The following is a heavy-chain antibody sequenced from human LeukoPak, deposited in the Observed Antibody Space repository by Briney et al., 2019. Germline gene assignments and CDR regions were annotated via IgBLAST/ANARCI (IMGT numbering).Heavy chain of an antibody. CDR1: GFTFDDYA. CDR2: ISWNSGSI. J-gene: IGHJ4*02. Sequence: GGSLRLSCAASGFTFDDYAMHWVRQAPGKGLEWVSGISWNSGSIGYADSVKGRFTISRDNAKNSLYLQMNSLRAEDTALYYCAKRAGTQDYFDYWGQGTLVIVSS. V-gene: IGHV3-9*01. CDR3: AKRAGTQDYFDY. D-gene: IGHD6-19*01.